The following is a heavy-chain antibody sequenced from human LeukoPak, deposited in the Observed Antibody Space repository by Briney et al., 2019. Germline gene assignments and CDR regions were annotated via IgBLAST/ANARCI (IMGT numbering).Heavy chain of an antibody. J-gene: IGHJ4*02. CDR1: GFTFSSYA. CDR2: VSGSGGST. CDR3: AKAQIGPSSYYFDY. Sequence: PGGSLRLSCATSGFTFSSYAMSWVRQAPGKGLEWVSAVSGSGGSTYYADSVKGRFTISRDNSENTLYLQMNSLRAEDTAVYYCAKAQIGPSSYYFDYWGQGTLVTVSS. V-gene: IGHV3-23*01.